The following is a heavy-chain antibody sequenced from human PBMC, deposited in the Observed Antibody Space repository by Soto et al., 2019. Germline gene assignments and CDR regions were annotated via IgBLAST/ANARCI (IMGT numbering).Heavy chain of an antibody. D-gene: IGHD6-13*01. CDR3: ARDRGGSSWYDYYYGMDV. CDR2: INPNSGGT. V-gene: IGHV1-2*04. Sequence: ASVKVSCKASGYTFTGYYMHWVRQAPGQGLEWMGWINPNSGGTNYAQKFQGWVTMTRDTSISTAYMELSRLSSDDTAVYYCARDRGGSSWYDYYYGMDVWGQGTTVTVSS. CDR1: GYTFTGYY. J-gene: IGHJ6*02.